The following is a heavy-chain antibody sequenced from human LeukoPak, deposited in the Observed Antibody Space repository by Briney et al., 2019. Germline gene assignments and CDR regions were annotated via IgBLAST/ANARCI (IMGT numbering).Heavy chain of an antibody. V-gene: IGHV4-34*01. J-gene: IGHJ6*02. CDR3: ARGEVAGRVYYYGMDV. CDR1: GGSFSGNY. D-gene: IGHD6-19*01. Sequence: SETLSLTCAVYGGSFSGNYWSWIRQPPGKGLEWIGEINHSGSTNYNPSLKSRVTISVDTSKTQFSLKLSSVTAADTAVYFCARGEVAGRVYYYGMDVWGQGTTVTVSS. CDR2: INHSGST.